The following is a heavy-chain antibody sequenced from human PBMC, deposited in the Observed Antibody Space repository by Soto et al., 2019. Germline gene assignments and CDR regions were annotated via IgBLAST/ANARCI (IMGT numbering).Heavy chain of an antibody. Sequence: GSLRLSCSASGFNFSNHWMHWVRQRPAEGLVWVSRITSDGKSKAYAESVKGRFAISRDNAKNTLYLQMNGLTAEDTAVYYCARESGDWPLNGFDPWGKGTRVTVS. D-gene: IGHD2-21*02. CDR3: ARESGDWPLNGFDP. J-gene: IGHJ5*02. CDR2: ITSDGKSK. V-gene: IGHV3-74*01. CDR1: GFNFSNHW.